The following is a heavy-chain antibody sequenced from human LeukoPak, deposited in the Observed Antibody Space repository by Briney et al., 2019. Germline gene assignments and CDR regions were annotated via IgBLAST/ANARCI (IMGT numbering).Heavy chain of an antibody. CDR1: GFTFDDYG. CDR2: INWNGGST. V-gene: IGHV3-20*04. J-gene: IGHJ4*02. CDR3: ARDQSGGIAARRGFDY. D-gene: IGHD6-6*01. Sequence: GGSLRLSCAAPGFTFDDYGMSWVRHAPGKGLEWVSGINWNGGSTGYADSVKGRFTISRDNAKDSLYLQMNSLRAEDTALYYCARDQSGGIAARRGFDYWGQGTLVTVSS.